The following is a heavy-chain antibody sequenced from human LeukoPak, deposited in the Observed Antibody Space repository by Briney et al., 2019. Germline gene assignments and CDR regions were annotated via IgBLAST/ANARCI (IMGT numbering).Heavy chain of an antibody. J-gene: IGHJ6*03. CDR3: ARKFLEWLLPGNYYYYYMDV. CDR2: TRNKAISYTT. D-gene: IGHD3-3*01. CDR1: GFTFSDHY. Sequence: PGGTLRLSCAASGFTFSDHYMDWLRQAPGKGQQWVGRTRNKAISYTTQYAASVKGRFTISRDDSKNSLYQQMNSLKTEDTAVYYCARKFLEWLLPGNYYYYYMDVWGKGTTVTVSS. V-gene: IGHV3-72*01.